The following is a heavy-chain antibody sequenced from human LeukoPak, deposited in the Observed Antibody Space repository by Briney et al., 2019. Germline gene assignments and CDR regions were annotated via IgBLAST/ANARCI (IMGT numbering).Heavy chain of an antibody. Sequence: PGGSLRLSCAASGFTFSNALMSWVRQAPGKGLEWVGRIKSKTDGGTTDYAAPVKGSFTISRDDSKNTLYLQMNRLKTEDTAVSHCTTADIVVVPAAIGYSYYMDVWGKGTTVTVSS. CDR2: IKSKTDGGTT. CDR3: TTADIVVVPAAIGYSYYMDV. CDR1: GFTFSNAL. V-gene: IGHV3-15*01. D-gene: IGHD2-2*01. J-gene: IGHJ6*03.